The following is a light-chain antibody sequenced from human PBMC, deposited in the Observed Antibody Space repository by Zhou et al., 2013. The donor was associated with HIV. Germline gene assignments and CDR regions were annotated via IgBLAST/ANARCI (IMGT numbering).Light chain of an antibody. CDR2: GAS. CDR3: QRYGSSTIP. J-gene: IGKJ5*01. Sequence: EIVLTQSPGTLSLSPGERATLSCRASQSVSSSYLAWYQQRPGQAPRLLIYGASIRDIGIPDRFSGSGSGTDFTLTISRLEPEDFAVYYCQRYGSSTIPFGQGTRLEIK. CDR1: QSVSSSY. V-gene: IGKV3-20*01.